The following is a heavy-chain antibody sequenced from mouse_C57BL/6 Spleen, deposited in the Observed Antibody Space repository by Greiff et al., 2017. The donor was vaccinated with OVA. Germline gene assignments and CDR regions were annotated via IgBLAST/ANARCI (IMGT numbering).Heavy chain of an antibody. Sequence: VQLQQSGPELVKPGASVKISCKASGYTFTDYYMNWVKQSHGKSLEWIGDINPNNGGTSYNQKFKGKATLTVDKSSSTAYMELRSLTSEDSAVYYCAMMVTGAYYYAMDYWVKEPQSPSPQ. CDR1: GYTFTDYY. CDR2: INPNNGGT. D-gene: IGHD2-3*01. CDR3: AMMVTGAYYYAMDY. V-gene: IGHV1-26*01. J-gene: IGHJ4*01.